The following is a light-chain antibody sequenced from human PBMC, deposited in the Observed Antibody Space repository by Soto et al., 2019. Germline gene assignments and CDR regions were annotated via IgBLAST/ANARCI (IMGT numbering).Light chain of an antibody. Sequence: DIQMTQSPSTLSASVGDRFTITCMASQSVVRWLAWYQHKPGKAPKLLISDSSSLQTGVPSRFSGSGSGTEFILTISSLQPDDFATYYCQQYNSYLLTVGGGTKVDIK. CDR1: QSVVRW. J-gene: IGKJ4*01. CDR2: DSS. CDR3: QQYNSYLLT. V-gene: IGKV1-5*01.